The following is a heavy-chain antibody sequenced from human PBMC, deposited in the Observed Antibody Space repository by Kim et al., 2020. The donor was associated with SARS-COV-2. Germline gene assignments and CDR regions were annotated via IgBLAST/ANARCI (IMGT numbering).Heavy chain of an antibody. V-gene: IGHV3-7*01. Sequence: GGSLRLSCAASGFTFGSYWMTWVRQAPGKGLEWVADIKQDGNKKCYVDSVKGRFTISRDNAKNSLYLQMNSLRAEDTAVYYCARDGDLNSSGKDAFDIWGQGAMVTVSS. J-gene: IGHJ3*02. CDR1: GFTFGSYW. CDR3: ARDGDLNSSGKDAFDI. D-gene: IGHD6-19*01. CDR2: IKQDGNKK.